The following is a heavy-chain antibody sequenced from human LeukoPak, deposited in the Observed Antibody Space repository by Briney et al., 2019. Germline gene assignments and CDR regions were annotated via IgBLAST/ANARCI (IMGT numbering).Heavy chain of an antibody. D-gene: IGHD1-26*01. CDR2: IYYSGST. CDR3: ARARSGSLLDY. CDR1: GGSISSGGYY. V-gene: IGHV4-61*08. Sequence: SETLSLTCTVSGGSISSGGYYWSWVRQHPGKGLEWIGYIYYSGSTNYNPSLKSRVTISVDTSKNQFSLKLSSVTAADTAVYYCARARSGSLLDYWGQGTLVTVSS. J-gene: IGHJ4*02.